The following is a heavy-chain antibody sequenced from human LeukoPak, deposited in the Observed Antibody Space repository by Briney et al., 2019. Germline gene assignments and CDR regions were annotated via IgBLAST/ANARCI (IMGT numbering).Heavy chain of an antibody. Sequence: NPGGSLRLSWAASGFTFSSYGMSWVRQAPGKGLEWVANIKQDGSEKYYVDSVKGRFTISRDKAKNSLYLQMNSLRAEDTAVYYCASFIARYAFDIWGQGTMVTVSS. CDR2: IKQDGSEK. J-gene: IGHJ3*02. V-gene: IGHV3-7*01. D-gene: IGHD6-13*01. CDR1: GFTFSSYG. CDR3: ASFIARYAFDI.